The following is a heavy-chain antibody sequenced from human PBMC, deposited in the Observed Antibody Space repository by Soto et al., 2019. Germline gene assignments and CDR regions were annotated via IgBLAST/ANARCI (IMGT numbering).Heavy chain of an antibody. CDR3: AREGWSGYPYYYYYGMDV. D-gene: IGHD3-3*01. Sequence: SGGSLRLSCVASGFTFSSYSMNWVRQAPGKGLEWVSSISSSSGYIYNADSVKGRFTISRDNAKNSLYLQMNSLRAEDTAVYYCAREGWSGYPYYYYYGMDVWGQGTTVTVSS. CDR1: GFTFSSYS. V-gene: IGHV3-21*01. CDR2: ISSSSGYI. J-gene: IGHJ6*02.